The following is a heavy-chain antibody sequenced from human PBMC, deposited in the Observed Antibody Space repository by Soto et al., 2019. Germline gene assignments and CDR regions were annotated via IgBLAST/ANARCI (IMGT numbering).Heavy chain of an antibody. Sequence: QVQLVQSGPEVKKPGASVKVSCKASGYTFTSYGISWVRQAPGQGLEWMGWISTYNGNPNYAQKLQGRATMTTDTSTRTDYMELRSLRSDDTAVFYCERAPLESTSPKNAFDIWGQGTVITVSS. D-gene: IGHD2-2*01. CDR3: ERAPLESTSPKNAFDI. CDR1: GYTFTSYG. CDR2: ISTYNGNP. V-gene: IGHV1-18*01. J-gene: IGHJ3*02.